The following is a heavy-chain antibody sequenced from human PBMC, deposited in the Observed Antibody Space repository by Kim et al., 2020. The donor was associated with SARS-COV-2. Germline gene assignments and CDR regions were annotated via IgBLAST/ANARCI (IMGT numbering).Heavy chain of an antibody. CDR1: GGSISSGGYY. CDR3: ARSRITMIVVVDAFDI. J-gene: IGHJ3*02. CDR2: IYYSGST. V-gene: IGHV4-31*03. D-gene: IGHD3-22*01. Sequence: SETLSLTCTVSGGSISSGGYYWSWIRQHPGKGLEWIGYIYYSGSTYYNPSLKSRVTISVDTSKNQFSLKLSSVTAADTAVYYCARSRITMIVVVDAFDIWGQETMLTDSS.